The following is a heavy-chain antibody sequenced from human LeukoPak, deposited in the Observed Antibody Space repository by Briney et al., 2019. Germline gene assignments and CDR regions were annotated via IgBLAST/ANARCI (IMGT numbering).Heavy chain of an antibody. CDR3: ARVSGSYSFFDP. CDR1: GYTFASYG. Sequence: ASVKVSCKASGYTFASYGINWVRQAPGQGLEWMGWISAYNGNTNYAQELQGRVTMTTDTSTSTAYMELRSLRSDDTAVYYCARVSGSYSFFDPWGQGTLVTVSS. D-gene: IGHD1-26*01. V-gene: IGHV1-18*01. J-gene: IGHJ5*02. CDR2: ISAYNGNT.